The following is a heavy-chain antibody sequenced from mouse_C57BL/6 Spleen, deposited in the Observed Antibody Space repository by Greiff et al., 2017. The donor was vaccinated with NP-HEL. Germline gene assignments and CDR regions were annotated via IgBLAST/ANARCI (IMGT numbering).Heavy chain of an antibody. D-gene: IGHD1-1*01. CDR2: IDPEDGDT. Sequence: EVMLVESGAELVRPGASVKLSCTASGFNIKDYYMHWVKQRPEQGLEWIGRIDPEDGDTEYAPKFQGKATMTADTASNTAYLQLSSLTSEDTAVYYCTHYYGSSPFAYWGQGTLVTVSA. CDR3: THYYGSSPFAY. CDR1: GFNIKDYY. V-gene: IGHV14-1*01. J-gene: IGHJ3*01.